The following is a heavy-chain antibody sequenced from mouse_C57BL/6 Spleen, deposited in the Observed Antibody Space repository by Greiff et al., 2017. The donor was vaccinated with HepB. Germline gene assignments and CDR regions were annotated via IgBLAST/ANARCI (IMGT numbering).Heavy chain of an antibody. D-gene: IGHD2-4*01. Sequence: EVKLMESGGGLVQPKGSLKLSCAASGFSFNTYAMNWVRQAPGKGLEWVARIRSKSNNYATYYADSVKDRFTISRDDSESMLYLQMNNLKTEDTAMYYCVRQNYDYENWYFDVWGTGTTVTVSS. CDR1: GFSFNTYA. CDR2: IRSKSNNYAT. CDR3: VRQNYDYENWYFDV. J-gene: IGHJ1*03. V-gene: IGHV10-1*01.